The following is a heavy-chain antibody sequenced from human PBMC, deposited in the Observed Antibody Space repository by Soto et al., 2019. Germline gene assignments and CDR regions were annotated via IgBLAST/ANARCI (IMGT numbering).Heavy chain of an antibody. CDR1: GYSFTSYW. D-gene: IGHD3-22*01. CDR2: IDPSDSYT. CDR3: ARARISMIKLGDFGI. Sequence: GESLKISCKGSGYSFTSYWISWVRQMPGKGLEWMGRIDPSDSYTNYSPSFQGHVTISADKSISTAYLQWSSLKASDTAMYYCARARISMIKLGDFGIWGQATMVTLSS. J-gene: IGHJ3*02. V-gene: IGHV5-10-1*01.